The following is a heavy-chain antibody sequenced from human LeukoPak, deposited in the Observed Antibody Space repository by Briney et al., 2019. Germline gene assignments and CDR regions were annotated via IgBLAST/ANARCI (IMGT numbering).Heavy chain of an antibody. CDR3: ARRGRRSRYYDL. J-gene: IGHJ5*02. D-gene: IGHD3-3*01. Sequence: SETLSLTCTVSGGSISSYYWSWIRQPPGKGLEWIGYIYYSGSTNYNPSLKSRVTISVDTSKNQFSLKLSSVTAADTAVYYCARRGRRSRYYDLWGQGTLVTVSS. CDR2: IYYSGST. CDR1: GGSISSYY. V-gene: IGHV4-59*01.